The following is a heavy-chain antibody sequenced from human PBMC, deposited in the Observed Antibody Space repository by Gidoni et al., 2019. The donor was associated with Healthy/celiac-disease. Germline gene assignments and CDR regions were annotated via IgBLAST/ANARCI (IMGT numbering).Heavy chain of an antibody. CDR2: IYYSGST. V-gene: IGHV4-39*07. CDR1: GGSISSSSYY. J-gene: IGHJ6*02. D-gene: IGHD6-13*01. CDR3: ARVVVSSSQNAPYYYYGMDV. Sequence: QLQLQESGPGLVKPSETLSLTCTVSGGSISSSSYYWGWIRQPPGKGLEGIGSIYYSGSTYYNPSLKSRVTISVDTSKNQFSLKLSSVTAADTAVYYCARVVVSSSQNAPYYYYGMDVWGQGTTVTVSS.